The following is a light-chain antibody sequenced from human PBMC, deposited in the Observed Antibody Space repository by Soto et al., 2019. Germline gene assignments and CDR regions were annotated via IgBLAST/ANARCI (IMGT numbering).Light chain of an antibody. CDR2: GAS. CDR3: QQYVSSRLT. V-gene: IGKV3-20*01. Sequence: EIVLTQSPGTLSLSPGERATLSCRASQSVSSSYLAWYQQKPGQAPRLLIYGASSRATGIPDRFSGSGSGTDFTLTISRLEPEDFAVYYCQQYVSSRLTFGGETNVEIK. J-gene: IGKJ4*01. CDR1: QSVSSSY.